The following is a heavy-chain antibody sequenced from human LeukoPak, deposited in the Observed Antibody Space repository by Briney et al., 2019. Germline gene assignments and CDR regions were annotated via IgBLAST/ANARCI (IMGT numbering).Heavy chain of an antibody. V-gene: IGHV3-7*01. CDR1: GLTFSNYW. CDR2: IKQDGSEK. Sequence: GGSLRLSCAASGLTFSNYWMTWVRQAPGKGLEWVANIKQDGSEKHYVDSVKGRFTISRDNDKNSVYLQMNSLRADDTAVYYCARDRQIAYWGQGTLVSVSS. CDR3: ARDRQIAY. J-gene: IGHJ4*02.